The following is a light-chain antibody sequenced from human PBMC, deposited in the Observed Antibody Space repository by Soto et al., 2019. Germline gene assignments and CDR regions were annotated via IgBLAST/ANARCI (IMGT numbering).Light chain of an antibody. CDR3: QQYGSSYPWT. CDR2: GAS. V-gene: IGKV3-20*01. J-gene: IGKJ1*01. CDR1: QSVSSNY. Sequence: EIVLTQSPGTLSLSPGERATLSCRASQSVSSNYLAWYQQKPGQAPRLLIYGASSRATGIPDWFSGSGSGTDFTLTIRRLEPEDFAVYYCQQYGSSYPWTFGQGTKVEIK.